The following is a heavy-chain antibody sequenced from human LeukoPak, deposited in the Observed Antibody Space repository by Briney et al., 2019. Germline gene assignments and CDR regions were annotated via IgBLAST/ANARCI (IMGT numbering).Heavy chain of an antibody. CDR3: ARDPTYYYFDY. CDR1: GFTVSSNY. Sequence: GGSLRLSCAASGFTVSSNYMSWVRQAPGKGLQWVLVIYSGGSTYYADSVKGRFTISRDNSKNTLYLQMNNVRPEDTAMYYCARDPTYYYFDYWGQGTLVTVSS. CDR2: IYSGGST. J-gene: IGHJ4*02. D-gene: IGHD1-26*01. V-gene: IGHV3-66*02.